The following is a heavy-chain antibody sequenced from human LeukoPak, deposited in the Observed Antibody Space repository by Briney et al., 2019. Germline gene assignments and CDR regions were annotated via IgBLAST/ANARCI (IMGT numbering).Heavy chain of an antibody. V-gene: IGHV4-31*03. CDR2: LCYSGRT. J-gene: IGHJ3*02. CDR3: AREHGVLLWFGELWGAFDI. CDR1: GGSISSGGYY. Sequence: PSETLSLTCTVSGGSISSGGYYWSWIRQPPGKGLESIGYLCYSGRTYCNPSLKRRVTISVDTSKNQFSLKLGSVTAADTAVYYCAREHGVLLWFGELWGAFDIWGQGTMVTVSS. D-gene: IGHD3-10*01.